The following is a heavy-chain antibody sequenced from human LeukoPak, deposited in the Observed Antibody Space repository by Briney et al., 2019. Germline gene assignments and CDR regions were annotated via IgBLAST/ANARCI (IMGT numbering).Heavy chain of an antibody. Sequence: GASVKVSCKTSRYTFTTYVVNWVRQAPGQGLEWMRWINSNTGNPTYAQGFTGRFVFSLDTSVSTAYLQISSLKAEDTAVYYCARSSGSDYWGQGTLVTVSS. CDR1: RYTFTTYV. CDR2: INSNTGNP. J-gene: IGHJ4*02. D-gene: IGHD2-15*01. V-gene: IGHV7-4-1*02. CDR3: ARSSGSDY.